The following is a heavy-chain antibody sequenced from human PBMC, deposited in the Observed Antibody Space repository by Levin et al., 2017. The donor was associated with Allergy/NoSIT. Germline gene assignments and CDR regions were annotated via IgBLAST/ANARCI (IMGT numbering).Heavy chain of an antibody. CDR3: ARVGKPDPGAY. CDR1: GFTFSDYY. J-gene: IGHJ4*02. Sequence: GESLKISCAASGFTFSDYYMSWIRQAPGKGLEWVSYISSSGSTIYYADSVKGRFTISRDNAKNSLYLQMNSLRAEDTAVYYCARVGKPDPGAYWGQGTLVTVSS. V-gene: IGHV3-11*01. CDR2: ISSSGSTI. D-gene: IGHD1-14*01.